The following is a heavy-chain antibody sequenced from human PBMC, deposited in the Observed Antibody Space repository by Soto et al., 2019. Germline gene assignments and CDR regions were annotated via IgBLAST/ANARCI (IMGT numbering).Heavy chain of an antibody. CDR2: FYYSGST. J-gene: IGHJ5*02. D-gene: IGHD2-21*02. CDR3: ARHPSDFWFDP. Sequence: QLQLQESGPGLVKPSETLSLTCTVSGGSISSSSYFWGWIRQPPGKGLEWIGSFYYSGSTYYNPSPKSRVTVSVDTSKNQFSLKLSSVTAADTAVYYCARHPSDFWFDPWGQGTLVTVSS. CDR1: GGSISSSSYF. V-gene: IGHV4-39*01.